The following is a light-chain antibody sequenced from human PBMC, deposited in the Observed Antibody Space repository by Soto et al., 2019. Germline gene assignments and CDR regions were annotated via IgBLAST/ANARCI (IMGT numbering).Light chain of an antibody. J-gene: IGKJ4*01. CDR1: QSISDN. Sequence: DIVMTQSPAILSVSLGERATLSCLASQSISDNLAWYQQRSGQAPRLLIYGASTRATGVPARFSGSGSGTEFTLTISSLQSDAFGIYYCQQYKSWPPLTFGGGTKVE. V-gene: IGKV3-15*01. CDR2: GAS. CDR3: QQYKSWPPLT.